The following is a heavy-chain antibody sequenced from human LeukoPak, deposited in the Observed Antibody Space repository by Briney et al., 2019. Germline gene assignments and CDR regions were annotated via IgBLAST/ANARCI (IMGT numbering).Heavy chain of an antibody. J-gene: IGHJ4*02. CDR2: VYTSGST. D-gene: IGHD3-10*01. Sequence: PSETLSLTCSVSGGSMSSYHWSWIRQSAGKGLEWIGSVYTSGSTNYNPSLKSRVTISVDTSKNEFSLKLSSVTAADTAVYYCARDRRSEGGVRASFDYWGQGTLVTVSS. CDR1: GGSMSSYH. CDR3: ARDRRSEGGVRASFDY. V-gene: IGHV4-4*07.